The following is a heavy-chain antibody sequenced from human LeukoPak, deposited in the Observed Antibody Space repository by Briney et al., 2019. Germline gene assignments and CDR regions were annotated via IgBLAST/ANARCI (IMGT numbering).Heavy chain of an antibody. CDR3: ARPLVDYDFWSGYLTDAFGI. CDR2: IYPGDSYT. V-gene: IGHV5-51*01. CDR1: GYSFTSYW. D-gene: IGHD3-3*01. J-gene: IGHJ3*02. Sequence: GESLKISCKGSGYSFTSYWIGWVRQMPGKGLEWMGIIYPGDSYTRYSPSFQGQVTISADKSISTAYLQWSSLKASDTAMYYCARPLVDYDFWSGYLTDAFGIWGQGTMVTVSS.